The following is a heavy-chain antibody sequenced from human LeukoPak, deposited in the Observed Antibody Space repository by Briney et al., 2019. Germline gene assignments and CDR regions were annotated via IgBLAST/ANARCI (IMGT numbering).Heavy chain of an antibody. J-gene: IGHJ3*02. CDR1: CGSISSYY. Sequence: TSETLSLTCTVSCGSISSYYWSWIRQPPGKGLEWIGYIYYSGSTNYNPSLKSRVTISVDTSKNQFSLKLSSVTAADAAVYYCARVNTHAFDIWGQGTMVTLSS. CDR2: IYYSGST. CDR3: ARVNTHAFDI. V-gene: IGHV4-59*01.